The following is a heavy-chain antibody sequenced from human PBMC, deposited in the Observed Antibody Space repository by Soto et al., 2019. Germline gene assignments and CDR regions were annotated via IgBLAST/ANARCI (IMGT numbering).Heavy chain of an antibody. V-gene: IGHV1-8*01. D-gene: IGHD2-15*01. CDR2: MNPNSGNT. Sequence: QVQLVQSGAEVKKPGASVKVSCKASGYTFTSYDINWVRQATGQGLEWMGWMNPNSGNTGYAQKFQGRVTMTRNTSISTAYMELSSLRSEDTAVYYCARGYLPHLNIVVVVAATPDGMDVWGQGTTVTVSS. CDR3: ARGYLPHLNIVVVVAATPDGMDV. CDR1: GYTFTSYD. J-gene: IGHJ6*02.